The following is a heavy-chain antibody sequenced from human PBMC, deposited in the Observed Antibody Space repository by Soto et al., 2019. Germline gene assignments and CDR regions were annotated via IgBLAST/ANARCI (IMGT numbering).Heavy chain of an antibody. CDR2: INHSGST. V-gene: IGHV4-34*01. J-gene: IGHJ4*02. D-gene: IGHD4-17*01. CDR1: GGSFSGYY. Sequence: SETLSLTCAVYGGSFSGYYWIWIRQPPGKGLEWIGEINHSGSTNYNPSLKSRVTISVDTSKNQFSLKLSSVTAADTAVYYCARRYGDAFDFWGQGTLVTVSS. CDR3: ARRYGDAFDF.